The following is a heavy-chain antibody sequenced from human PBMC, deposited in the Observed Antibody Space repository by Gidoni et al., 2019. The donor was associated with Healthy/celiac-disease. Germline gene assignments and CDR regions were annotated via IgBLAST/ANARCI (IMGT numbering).Heavy chain of an antibody. CDR1: GGSISSGGYY. D-gene: IGHD2-21*02. J-gene: IGHJ1*01. CDR2: IYYSGST. Sequence: QVQLQESGPGLVKPSQTLSLTCTVSGGSISSGGYYWSWIRQHPGKGLEWIGYIYYSGSTYYNPSLKSRVTISVDTSKNQFSLKLSSVTAADTAVYYCARGGLMKGHCGGDCYSTYFQHWGQGTLVTVSS. V-gene: IGHV4-31*03. CDR3: ARGGLMKGHCGGDCYSTYFQH.